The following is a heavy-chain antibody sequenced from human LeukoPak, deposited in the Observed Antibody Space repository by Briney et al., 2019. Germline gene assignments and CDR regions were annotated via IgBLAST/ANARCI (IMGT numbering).Heavy chain of an antibody. V-gene: IGHV3-11*03. CDR3: ARIDYCTIGVCVNFDY. Sequence: GGSLRLPCAASGFTFSDYYMSWIRQAPGKGLEWVSYISSSSSYTNYADSVKGRFTISRDNAKNSLYLQMNSLRAEDTAMYYCARIDYCTIGVCVNFDYWGQGTLVTVSS. J-gene: IGHJ4*02. CDR2: ISSSSSYT. CDR1: GFTFSDYY. D-gene: IGHD2-8*01.